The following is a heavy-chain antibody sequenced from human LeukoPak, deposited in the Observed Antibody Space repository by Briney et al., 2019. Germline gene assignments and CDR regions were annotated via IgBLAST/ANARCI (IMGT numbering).Heavy chain of an antibody. D-gene: IGHD3-10*02. CDR2: ISGSGGST. J-gene: IGHJ6*04. CDR3: AELGITMIGGV. V-gene: IGHV3-48*03. CDR1: GFTFSSYE. Sequence: GGPLRLSCAASGFTFSSYEMNWVRQAPGKGLEWVSAISGSGGSTYYADSVKGRFTISRDNAKNSLYLQMNSLRAEDTAVYYCAELGITMIGGVWGKGTTVTISS.